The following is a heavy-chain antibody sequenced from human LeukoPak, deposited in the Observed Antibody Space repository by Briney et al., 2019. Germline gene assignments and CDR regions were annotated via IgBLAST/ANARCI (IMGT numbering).Heavy chain of an antibody. J-gene: IGHJ6*02. Sequence: PGGSLRLSCAASGVIFSGYWMNWVRQAPGKGLEWVASINHNGNVNYYVDSVKGRFTISRDNAKNSLYLQMSNLRAEDTAVYFCARGGGLDVWGQGATVTVSS. V-gene: IGHV3-7*03. CDR3: ARGGGLDV. CDR2: INHNGNVN. CDR1: GVIFSGYW. D-gene: IGHD3-16*01.